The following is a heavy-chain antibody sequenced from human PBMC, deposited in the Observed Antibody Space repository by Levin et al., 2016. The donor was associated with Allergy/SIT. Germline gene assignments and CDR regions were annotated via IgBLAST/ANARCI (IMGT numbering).Heavy chain of an antibody. V-gene: IGHV1-46*01. J-gene: IGHJ4*02. D-gene: IGHD5-12*01. CDR3: ARDGYSGYDFDY. CDR2: INPSGGST. Sequence: WVRQAPGQGLEWMGIINPSGGSTSYAQKFQGRVTMTRDTSTSTVYMELSSLRSEDTAVYYCARDGYSGYDFDYWGQGTLVTVFS.